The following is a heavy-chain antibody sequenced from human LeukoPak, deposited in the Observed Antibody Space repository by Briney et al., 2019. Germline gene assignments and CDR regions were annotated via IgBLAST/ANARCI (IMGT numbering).Heavy chain of an antibody. J-gene: IGHJ4*02. D-gene: IGHD3-16*01. CDR1: GFTFSNAW. CDR3: TAGVERGTKYFNY. V-gene: IGHV3-15*01. CDR2: IKNKGDGGTT. Sequence: PGGSLRLSCTASGFTFSNAWMSWVRQAPGKGLEWVGRIKNKGDGGTTDYAAPVKGRFTISRDDSKDTVYLQMNSLKAEDTAVYYCTAGVERGTKYFNYWGQVTLVTVSS.